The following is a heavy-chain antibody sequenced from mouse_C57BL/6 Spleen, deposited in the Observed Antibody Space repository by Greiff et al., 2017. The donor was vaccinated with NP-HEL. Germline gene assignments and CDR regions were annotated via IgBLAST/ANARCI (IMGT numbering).Heavy chain of an antibody. Sequence: EVQLVESGPGLVKPSQSLSLTCSVTGYSITSGYYWNWIRQFPGNKLEWMGYISYDGSNNYNPSLKNRISITRDTSKNQFFLKLNSVTTEDTATYYCAREDLQGGYYAMDYWGQGTSVTVSS. V-gene: IGHV3-6*01. CDR1: GYSITSGYY. CDR3: AREDLQGGYYAMDY. CDR2: ISYDGSN. D-gene: IGHD5-1*01. J-gene: IGHJ4*01.